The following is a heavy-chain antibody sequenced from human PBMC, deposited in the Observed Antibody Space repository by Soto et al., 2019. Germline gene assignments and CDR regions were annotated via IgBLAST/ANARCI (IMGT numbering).Heavy chain of an antibody. V-gene: IGHV3-11*01. J-gene: IGHJ4*02. CDR3: ASGSPYSNGWYAY. CDR2: ISATSTI. D-gene: IGHD6-19*01. CDR1: GFTFSDYY. Sequence: QVQLVESGGGLVKPGGSLRLSCAASGFTFSDYYMSWIRQAPGKGLEWVSYISATSTIYYADSVKGRFTISRDNAKNSLYLQMNSLRAEDSAVYYRASGSPYSNGWYAYWGQGTLVTVSS.